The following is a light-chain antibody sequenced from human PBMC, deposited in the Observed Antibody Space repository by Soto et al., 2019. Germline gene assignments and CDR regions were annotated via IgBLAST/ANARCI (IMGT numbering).Light chain of an antibody. CDR1: QSVNSNY. CDR3: QQYGNSGVT. J-gene: IGKJ3*01. V-gene: IGKV3-20*01. CDR2: GVS. Sequence: EIVLTQSPGTLSLSPWERATLSCRASQSVNSNYLAWHQQKPGQAPRLLIYGVSSRATGIPDRFSGSGSETDFTLTISRLEPEDFAVYYCQQYGNSGVTFGPGTKVDIK.